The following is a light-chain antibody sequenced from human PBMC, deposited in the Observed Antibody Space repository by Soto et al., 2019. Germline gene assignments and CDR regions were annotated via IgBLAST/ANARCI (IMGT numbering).Light chain of an antibody. V-gene: IGLV2-14*01. CDR3: SSYTTSSTWM. CDR1: SSDVGAYNY. CDR2: EVN. J-gene: IGLJ3*02. Sequence: QSALAQPASVSGSPGQSIIISCIGTSSDVGAYNYVSWYQQHPGKAPKVLIYEVNNRPSGVSNRFSGSKSGNTASLTISGLQAEDEAKYYCSSYTTSSTWMFGGGTKLTVL.